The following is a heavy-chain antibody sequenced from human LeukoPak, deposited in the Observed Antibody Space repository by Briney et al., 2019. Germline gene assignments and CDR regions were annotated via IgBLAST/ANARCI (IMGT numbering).Heavy chain of an antibody. D-gene: IGHD2-2*01. J-gene: IGHJ4*02. CDR2: INPNSGGT. CDR1: GYTFTGYY. CDR3: ARVGHPTDIVAVPAARSDLGTFDY. V-gene: IGHV1-2*02. Sequence: ASVKVSCKASGYTFTGYYMHWVRQAPGQGLEWMGWINPNSGGTNYAQKFQGRVTMTRVTSISTAYMELSRLTSDDTAVYYCARVGHPTDIVAVPAARSDLGTFDYWGQGTLVTVSS.